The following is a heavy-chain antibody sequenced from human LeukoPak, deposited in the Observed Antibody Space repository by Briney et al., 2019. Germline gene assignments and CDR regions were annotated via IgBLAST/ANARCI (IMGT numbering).Heavy chain of an antibody. Sequence: PTETLSLTCAVYGGSFSGYYWSWLRQPPGKGLEWIGEINHSGRTNYNPSLKSRVTISVDTSKTEFSLKLSSVTAADTAVYYCARGRTYYYDSSGYYYDSFDIWGQGTMVTVPS. D-gene: IGHD3-22*01. CDR2: INHSGRT. J-gene: IGHJ3*02. V-gene: IGHV4-34*01. CDR3: ARGRTYYYDSSGYYYDSFDI. CDR1: GGSFSGYY.